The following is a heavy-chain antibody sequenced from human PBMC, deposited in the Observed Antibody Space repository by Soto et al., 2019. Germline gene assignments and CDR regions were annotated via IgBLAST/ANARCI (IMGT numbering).Heavy chain of an antibody. D-gene: IGHD3-3*01. J-gene: IGHJ5*02. V-gene: IGHV1-46*03. CDR2: INPSGGST. CDR3: ARAAIFGVVRGNSFDP. CDR1: GYTFTSYY. Sequence: ASVKVSCKASGYTFTSYYMHWVRQAPGQGLEWMGIINPSGGSTSYAQKFQGRVTMTRDTSTSTVYMELSSLRSEDTAVYYCARAAIFGVVRGNSFDPCGQGTLVTVSS.